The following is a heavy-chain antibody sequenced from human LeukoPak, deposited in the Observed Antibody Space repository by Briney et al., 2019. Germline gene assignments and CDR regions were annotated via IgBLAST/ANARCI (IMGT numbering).Heavy chain of an antibody. Sequence: GGSLRLSCAASGFSFISYGMHWVRQAPGKGLEWVSAISGSGVSTYYADSVKGRFTISRDNSKNTLYLQMNSLRAEDTAVYYCAFTGYSSIYWGQGTLVTVSS. J-gene: IGHJ4*02. CDR3: AFTGYSSIY. CDR2: ISGSGVST. CDR1: GFSFISYG. D-gene: IGHD6-13*01. V-gene: IGHV3-23*01.